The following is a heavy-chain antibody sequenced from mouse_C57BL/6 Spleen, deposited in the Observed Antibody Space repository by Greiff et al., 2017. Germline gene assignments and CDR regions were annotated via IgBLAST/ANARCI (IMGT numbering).Heavy chain of an antibody. CDR2: SRNKANDYTT. J-gene: IGHJ1*03. D-gene: IGHD1-1*01. CDR3: ARDADYGSSHWYFDV. Sequence: EVQGVESGGGLVQSGRSLRLSCATSGFTFSDFYMEWVRQAPGKGLEWIAASRNKANDYTTEYSASVKGRFIVSRDTSQSTLYLQMNALRAEDTAIYYCARDADYGSSHWYFDVWGTGTTVTVSS. CDR1: GFTFSDFY. V-gene: IGHV7-1*01.